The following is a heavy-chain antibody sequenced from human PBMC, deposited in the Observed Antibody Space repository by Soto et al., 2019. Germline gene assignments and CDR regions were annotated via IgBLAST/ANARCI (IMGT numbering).Heavy chain of an antibody. J-gene: IGHJ6*02. CDR3: ARVADYRFIYYYYYYGMEV. V-gene: IGHV1-8*01. CDR1: GYTFTSYD. CDR2: MNPNSGNT. D-gene: IGHD4-4*01. Sequence: ASVKISCKASGYTFTSYDINWVRQATGQGLEWMGWMNPNSGNTGYAQKFQGRVTMTRNTSISTAYMELSSLRSEDTAVYYCARVADYRFIYYYYYYGMEVWGEGTKVTVS.